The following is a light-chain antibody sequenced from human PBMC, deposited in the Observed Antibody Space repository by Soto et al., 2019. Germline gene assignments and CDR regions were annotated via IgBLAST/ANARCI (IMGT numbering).Light chain of an antibody. CDR2: GNS. V-gene: IGLV1-40*01. CDR1: SSNIGAGYD. CDR3: QSYDSSLSGWV. Sequence: QSVLTQPPSVSGAPGQRVTISGTGSSSNIGAGYDVHWYQQLPGTAPKLLIYGNSNRPSGVPDRFSGYKSGTSASLAITGLQAEDEADYYCQSYDSSLSGWVFGGGTKVTVL. J-gene: IGLJ3*02.